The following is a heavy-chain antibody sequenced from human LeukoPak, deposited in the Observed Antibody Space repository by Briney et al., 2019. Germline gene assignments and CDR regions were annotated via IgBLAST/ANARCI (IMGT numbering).Heavy chain of an antibody. V-gene: IGHV3-69-1*01. CDR2: MTRSSAI. CDR1: GFSFSSYS. CDR3: VKDDRRYGDYGYFDH. Sequence: PGGSLRLSCAASGFSFSSYSMNWVRQAPGKGLEWVATMTRSSAIYYADSVKGRFTISRDNAKNSVYLQLNSLRAEDTAVYYCVKDDRRYGDYGYFDHWGQGALVTVSS. D-gene: IGHD4-17*01. J-gene: IGHJ4*02.